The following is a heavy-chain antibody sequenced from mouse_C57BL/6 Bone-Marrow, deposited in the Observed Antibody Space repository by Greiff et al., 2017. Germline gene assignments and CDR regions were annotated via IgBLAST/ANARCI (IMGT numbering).Heavy chain of an antibody. V-gene: IGHV5-6*01. CDR3: ATANSYYYAMDY. CDR2: ISSGGSYT. D-gene: IGHD4-1*01. Sequence: EVKLMESGGDLVKPGGSLKLSCAASGFTFSSYGMSWVRQTPDKRLEWVATISSGGSYTYYPDSVKGRFTISRDNAKNTLYLQMSSLKSEDTAMYYCATANSYYYAMDYWGQGTSVTVSS. J-gene: IGHJ4*01. CDR1: GFTFSSYG.